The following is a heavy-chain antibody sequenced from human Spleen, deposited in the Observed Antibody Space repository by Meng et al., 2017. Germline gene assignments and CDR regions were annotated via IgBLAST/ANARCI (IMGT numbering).Heavy chain of an antibody. CDR3: ARVEVGITSGDY. J-gene: IGHJ4*02. Sequence: QVQLVQSGAEVNKPGASVKVSCKASGYTFTTSDINWVRQATGQGLEWMGWMKPNSGNTGYAQKFQGRVTMTTDTSTSTAYMELRSLRSDDTAVYYCARVEVGITSGDYWGQGTLVTVSS. CDR1: GYTFTTSD. V-gene: IGHV1-8*01. D-gene: IGHD1-26*01. CDR2: MKPNSGNT.